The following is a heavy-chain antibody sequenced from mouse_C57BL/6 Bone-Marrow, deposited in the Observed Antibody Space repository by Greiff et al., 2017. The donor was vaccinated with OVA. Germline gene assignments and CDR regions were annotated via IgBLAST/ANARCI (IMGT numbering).Heavy chain of an antibody. CDR1: GFSLTSYG. Sequence: VHLVESGPGLVQPSQSLSITCTASGFSLTSYGVHWVRQSPGKGLEWLGVIWSGGSTAYNAAFISSPSISKDNSKRQVFFKMNSLQDDDTAVCYCARREGGNYDFDYWGQGTTLTVSS. CDR3: ARREGGNYDFDY. J-gene: IGHJ2*01. D-gene: IGHD2-1*01. CDR2: IWSGGST. V-gene: IGHV2-2*01.